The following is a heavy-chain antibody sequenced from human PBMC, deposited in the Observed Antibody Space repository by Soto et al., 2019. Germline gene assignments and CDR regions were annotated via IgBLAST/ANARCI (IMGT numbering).Heavy chain of an antibody. V-gene: IGHV1-2*04. CDR2: INPNSGGT. D-gene: IGHD3-22*01. J-gene: IGHJ4*02. CDR3: ARDRTLSPIVVVPSPLDY. Sequence: KRYWKGAVYSKSVYHGHWRSQAHGQGLEWMGWINPNSGGTNYAQKFQGWVTMTRDTSISTAYMELSRLRSDDTAVYYCARDRTLSPIVVVPSPLDYWGQGTLVPGSS. CDR1: VYSKSVYH.